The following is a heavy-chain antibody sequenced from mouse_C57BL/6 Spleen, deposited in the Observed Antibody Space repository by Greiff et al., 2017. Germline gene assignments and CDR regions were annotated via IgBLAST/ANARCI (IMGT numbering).Heavy chain of an antibody. CDR1: GYTFTSYW. D-gene: IGHD1-1*01. J-gene: IGHJ1*03. CDR2: IHPNSGST. V-gene: IGHV1-64*01. Sequence: QVQLQQPGAELVKPGASVKLSCKASGYTFTSYWMPWVKQRPGQGLEWIGMIHPNSGSTNYNEKFKSKATLTVDKSSSTAYMQLSSLTSEDAAVYYCARYYYGSSYWYFDVWGTGTTVTVSS. CDR3: ARYYYGSSYWYFDV.